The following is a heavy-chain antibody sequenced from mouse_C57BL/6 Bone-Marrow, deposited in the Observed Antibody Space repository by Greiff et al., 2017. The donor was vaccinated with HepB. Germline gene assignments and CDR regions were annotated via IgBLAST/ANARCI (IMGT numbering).Heavy chain of an antibody. V-gene: IGHV1-50*01. D-gene: IGHD3-2*02. CDR2: IDPSDSYT. CDR3: ARGSGDVGFAY. J-gene: IGHJ3*01. CDR1: GYTFTSYW. Sequence: VKLQQPGAELVKPGASVKLSCKASGYTFTSYWMQWVKQRPGQGLEWIGEIDPSDSYTNYNQKFKGKATLTVDTSSSTAYMQLSSLTSEDSAVYYCARGSGDVGFAYWGQGTLVTVSA.